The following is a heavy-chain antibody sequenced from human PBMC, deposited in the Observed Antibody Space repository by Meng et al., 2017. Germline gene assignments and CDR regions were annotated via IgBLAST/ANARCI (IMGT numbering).Heavy chain of an antibody. D-gene: IGHD3-22*01. Sequence: QVQLVECGADAKKPGFSVKVSCKVSGGTFRSCTISGVRQAPGQGLGWMGRIIPILGTANYAQKFQGRVTITADKSTSTAYMELSSLRSEDTAVYYCARDPHYYDSRGEFDPWGQGTLVTVSS. CDR1: GGTFRSCT. CDR2: IIPILGTA. V-gene: IGHV1-69*08. J-gene: IGHJ5*02. CDR3: ARDPHYYDSRGEFDP.